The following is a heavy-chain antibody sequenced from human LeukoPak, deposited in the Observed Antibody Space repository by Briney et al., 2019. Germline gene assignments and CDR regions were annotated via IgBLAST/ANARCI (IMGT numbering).Heavy chain of an antibody. D-gene: IGHD1-26*01. J-gene: IGHJ4*02. CDR1: GDSISSGGYY. CDR3: ARGRVGATQFDY. CDR2: INHSGST. Sequence: PSQTLSLTCTVSGDSISSGGYYWSWIRQPPGKGLEWIGEINHSGSTNYNPSLKSRVTISVDTSKNQFSLKLSSVTAADTAVYYCARGRVGATQFDYWGQGTLVTVSS. V-gene: IGHV4-30-2*01.